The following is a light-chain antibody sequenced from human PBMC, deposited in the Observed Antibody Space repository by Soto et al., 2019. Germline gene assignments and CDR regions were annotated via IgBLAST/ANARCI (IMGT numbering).Light chain of an antibody. V-gene: IGKV3-20*01. CDR1: QSVSSY. CDR3: QQYDTSPRT. J-gene: IGKJ1*01. Sequence: EIVMTQSPATLSVSPGERATLSCRASQSVSSYLAWYQQKPGQAPRLLIYAASSRATGIPDRFSGSGSGTDFSLTINRLEPEDSAVYYCQQYDTSPRTFGQGTKVDIK. CDR2: AAS.